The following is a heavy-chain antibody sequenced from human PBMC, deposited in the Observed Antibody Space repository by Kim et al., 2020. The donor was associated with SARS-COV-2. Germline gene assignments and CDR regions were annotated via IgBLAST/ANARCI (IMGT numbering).Heavy chain of an antibody. D-gene: IGHD6-19*01. CDR1: GGSISSYY. Sequence: SETLSLTCTVSGGSISSYYWSWIRQPPGKGLEWIGYIYYSGSTNYNPSLKSRVTISVDTSKNQFSLKLSSVTAADTAVYYCARVWSSGWSDYYGMDVWGQGTTVTVSS. CDR2: IYYSGST. V-gene: IGHV4-59*13. CDR3: ARVWSSGWSDYYGMDV. J-gene: IGHJ6*02.